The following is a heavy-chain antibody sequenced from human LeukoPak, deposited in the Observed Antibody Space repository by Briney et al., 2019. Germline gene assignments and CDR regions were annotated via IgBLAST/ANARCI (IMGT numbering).Heavy chain of an antibody. CDR2: IYYSGST. CDR3: AIGQYDSSGYPYFDY. CDR1: GGSISSYY. V-gene: IGHV4-59*01. D-gene: IGHD3-22*01. J-gene: IGHJ4*02. Sequence: PSETLSLTCTVSGGSISSYYWSWIRQPPGKGLEWIGYIYYSGSTNYNPSLKSRVTISVDTSKNQFSLKLSSVTAADTAVYYCAIGQYDSSGYPYFDYWGQGTLVTVSS.